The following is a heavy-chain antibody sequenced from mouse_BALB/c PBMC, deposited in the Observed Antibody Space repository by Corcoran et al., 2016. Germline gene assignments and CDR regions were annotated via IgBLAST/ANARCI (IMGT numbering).Heavy chain of an antibody. J-gene: IGHJ3*01. V-gene: IGHV1S34*01. D-gene: IGHD1-1*01. CDR1: GYSFTGYY. CDR3: AREDYYGSSSPWFAY. CDR2: ISCYNGAT. Sequence: LVKTGASVKISCKASGYSFTGYYMHWVKQSHGKSLEWIGYISCYNGATSYNQKFKGKATFTVDTSSSTAYMQFNSLTSEDSAVYYCAREDYYGSSSPWFAYWGQGTLVTVSA.